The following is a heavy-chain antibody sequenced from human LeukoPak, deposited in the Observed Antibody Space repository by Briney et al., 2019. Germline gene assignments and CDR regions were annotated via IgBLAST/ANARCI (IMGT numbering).Heavy chain of an antibody. V-gene: IGHV3-23*01. CDR2: ISGSGGST. J-gene: IGHJ6*03. CDR3: AKRRGLELLYYYYMDV. CDR1: GFTFSSYA. Sequence: GGSLRLPCAASGFTFSSYAMSWVRQAPGKGLEWVSDISGSGGSTYYADSVKGRFTISRDNSKNTLYLQMNSLRAEDTAVYYCAKRRGLELLYYYYMDVWGKGTTVTVSS. D-gene: IGHD1-7*01.